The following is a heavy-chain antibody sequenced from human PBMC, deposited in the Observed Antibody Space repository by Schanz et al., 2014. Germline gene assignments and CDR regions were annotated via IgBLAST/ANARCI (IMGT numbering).Heavy chain of an antibody. Sequence: EVQLVESGGGLVQPGGSVRLSCAASGFTFSGYWMSWVRQAPGKGPEWLANIKLDGSEKYYVDSVKGRFTISRDNAKNSLYLQMNSLTAEDTAVYYCAKYGTGKGVSFEYWGQGTLVTVSS. D-gene: IGHD1-26*01. CDR2: IKLDGSEK. J-gene: IGHJ4*02. V-gene: IGHV3-7*01. CDR1: GFTFSGYW. CDR3: AKYGTGKGVSFEY.